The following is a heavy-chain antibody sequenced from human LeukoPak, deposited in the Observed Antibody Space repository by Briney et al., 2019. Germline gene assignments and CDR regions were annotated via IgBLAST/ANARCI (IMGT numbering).Heavy chain of an antibody. Sequence: ASVKVSCKASGYTFTSYDINWVRQATGQGLEWMGWMNPNSGNTGYAQKFQGRVTMTRNTSIRTAYMALSSLRSEATAVYYCARIPASSGYYYAEYFQHWGQGTLVTVSS. V-gene: IGHV1-8*01. D-gene: IGHD3-22*01. CDR1: GYTFTSYD. CDR3: ARIPASSGYYYAEYFQH. J-gene: IGHJ1*01. CDR2: MNPNSGNT.